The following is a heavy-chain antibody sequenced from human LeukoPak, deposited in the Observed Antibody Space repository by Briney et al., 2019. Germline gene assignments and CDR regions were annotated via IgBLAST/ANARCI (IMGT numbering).Heavy chain of an antibody. V-gene: IGHV3-30*18. CDR2: ISYDGGNK. CDR1: GFTFSSYG. D-gene: IGHD2-2*01. CDR3: AKDMASVVPAATPDY. Sequence: GGSLRLSCAASGFTFSSYGMHWVRQAPGKGLEWVAVISYDGGNKYYADSVKGRFTISRDNSKNTLYLQMNSLRAEDTAVYYCAKDMASVVPAATPDYWGQGTLVTVSS. J-gene: IGHJ4*02.